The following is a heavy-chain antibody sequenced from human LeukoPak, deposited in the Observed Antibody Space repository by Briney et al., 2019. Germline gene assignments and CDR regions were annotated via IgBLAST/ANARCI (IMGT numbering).Heavy chain of an antibody. J-gene: IGHJ4*02. CDR3: AKLFYSSGMYHFDY. D-gene: IGHD3-10*01. V-gene: IGHV3-23*01. Sequence: PGGSLRLSCATSGFTFSSSAMSWVRQAPGKGLAWVPTISGSGGGTYYADSVKGRFTISRDNSNNTLYLQMNSLRAEDTAVFYCAKLFYSSGMYHFDYWGQGTLVTVSS. CDR2: ISGSGGGT. CDR1: GFTFSSSA.